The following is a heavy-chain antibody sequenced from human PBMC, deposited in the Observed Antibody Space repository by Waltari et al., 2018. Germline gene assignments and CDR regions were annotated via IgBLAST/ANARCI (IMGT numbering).Heavy chain of an antibody. CDR2: MNPNSGNT. D-gene: IGHD6-6*01. CDR1: GYTFTSYA. Sequence: QVQLVQSGAEVKKPGASVKVSCTASGYTFTSYANNWARKATGQGLEWMGWMNPNSGNTGYAQKFQGRVTITADKSTSTAYMELSSLRSEDTAVYYCAREWPVGSSSAFDAFDIWGQGTMVTVSS. CDR3: AREWPVGSSSAFDAFDI. V-gene: IGHV1-8*01. J-gene: IGHJ3*02.